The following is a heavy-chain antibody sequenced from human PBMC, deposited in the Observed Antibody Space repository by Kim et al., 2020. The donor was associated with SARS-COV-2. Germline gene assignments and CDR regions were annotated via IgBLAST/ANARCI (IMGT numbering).Heavy chain of an antibody. CDR3: ARGGLNHGYYGY. D-gene: IGHD3-3*01. V-gene: IGHV4-38-2*02. CDR1: GYSISSGYY. CDR2: IYHSGST. Sequence: SETLSLTCTVSGYSISSGYYWGWIRQPPGKGLEWIGSIYHSGSTYYNPSLKSRVTISVDTSKNQFSLKLSSVTAADTAVYYCARGGLNHGYYGYWGQGTLVTVSS. J-gene: IGHJ4*02.